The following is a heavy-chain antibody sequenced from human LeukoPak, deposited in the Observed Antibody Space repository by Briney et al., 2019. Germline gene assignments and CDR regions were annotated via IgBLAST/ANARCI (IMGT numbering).Heavy chain of an antibody. Sequence: GGSLRLSCSASGFTFSSYAMHWVRQAPGKGLEYVSAISSNGGSTYYADSVKGRFTISRDNSKNTLYLQMSSLRAEDTAVYYCARDYYDSSGYYQSNYWGQGTLVTVSS. D-gene: IGHD3-22*01. CDR2: ISSNGGST. V-gene: IGHV3-64D*06. J-gene: IGHJ4*02. CDR3: ARDYYDSSGYYQSNY. CDR1: GFTFSSYA.